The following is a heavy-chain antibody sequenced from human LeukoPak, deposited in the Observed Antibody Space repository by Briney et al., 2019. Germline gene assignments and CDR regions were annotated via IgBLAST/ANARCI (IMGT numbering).Heavy chain of an antibody. CDR1: GFTFSSYA. CDR2: ISYDGSNK. J-gene: IGHJ4*02. D-gene: IGHD2-2*01. V-gene: IGHV3-30*04. CDR3: AKDLRPATAGDY. Sequence: GGSLRLSCAASGFTFSSYAMHWVRQAPGKGLEWVAVISYDGSNKYYADSVKGRFTISRDNSKNTLYLQMNSLRPEDTAVYYCAKDLRPATAGDYWGQGTLVTVSS.